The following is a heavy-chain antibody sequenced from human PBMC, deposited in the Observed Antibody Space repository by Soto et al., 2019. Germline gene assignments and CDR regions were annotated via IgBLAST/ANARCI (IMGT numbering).Heavy chain of an antibody. CDR3: ARGLTIFGVVIGY. CDR1: GYTFTNYV. D-gene: IGHD3-3*01. CDR2: INSGNGNT. V-gene: IGHV1-3*01. J-gene: IGHJ4*02. Sequence: ASVKVSCKTSGYTFTNYVVDWVRQAPGQGLEWMGWINSGNGNTKYSEKFQGRVTITRDTSASTAYMGLNSLTSEDTAVYYCARGLTIFGVVIGYWGQGTLVTVSS.